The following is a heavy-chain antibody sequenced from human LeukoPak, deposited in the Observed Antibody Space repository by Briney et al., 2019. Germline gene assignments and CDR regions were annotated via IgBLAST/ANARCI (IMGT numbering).Heavy chain of an antibody. Sequence: PGGSLRLSCAASGFTFSSDAMSWVRQAPGKGLEWVSVLSASGGSTYYGDSVKGRFTISRDNSKNTLYLQMNSLRAEGTAVYYCAKKAEAYGDSVTQHWGQGTLVTVSS. CDR3: AKKAEAYGDSVTQH. CDR2: LSASGGST. CDR1: GFTFSSDA. D-gene: IGHD4-17*01. V-gene: IGHV3-23*01. J-gene: IGHJ1*01.